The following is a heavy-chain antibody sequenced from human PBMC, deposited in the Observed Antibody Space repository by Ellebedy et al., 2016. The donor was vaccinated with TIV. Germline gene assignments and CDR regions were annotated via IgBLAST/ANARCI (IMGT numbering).Heavy chain of an antibody. CDR3: ARDQWLGRAYYFDS. J-gene: IGHJ4*02. CDR1: GFTFSNYW. V-gene: IGHV3-7*01. Sequence: GESLKISCATSGFTFSNYWMTWVRQAPGKGLEWVANIKQDGSEKYYVDSVKGRFSISRDNAKSSLCLQMNSLTDEDTAVYYCARDQWLGRAYYFDSWGQGTLVTVSS. D-gene: IGHD6-19*01. CDR2: IKQDGSEK.